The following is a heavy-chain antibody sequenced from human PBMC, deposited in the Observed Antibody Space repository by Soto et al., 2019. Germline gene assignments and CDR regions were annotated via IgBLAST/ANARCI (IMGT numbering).Heavy chain of an antibody. Sequence: PSETLSLTCAVSGDSISTGYYWSWIRQPPGKGLEWIGEINHSGSTNYNPSLKSRVTISVDTSKNQFSLKLSSVTAADTAVYYCARNKYSSGWIKLGYWGQGTLVTVAS. CDR3: ARNKYSSGWIKLGY. CDR1: GDSISTGYY. D-gene: IGHD6-19*01. J-gene: IGHJ4*02. V-gene: IGHV4-34*01. CDR2: INHSGST.